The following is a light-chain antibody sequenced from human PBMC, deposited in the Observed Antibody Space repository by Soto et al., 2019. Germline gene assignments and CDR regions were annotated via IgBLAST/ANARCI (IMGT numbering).Light chain of an antibody. CDR2: IAS. J-gene: IGKJ4*01. CDR1: QDINSW. Sequence: DIQMTQSPSSVSASVGDRVTMTCRASQDINSWLTWYQQKPGKAPKVLIYIASRLQPGVPSRFSGRGSGTDFSLTISNLQPEDFATYFCQQSKSFPITFGGGTKVDIK. V-gene: IGKV1-12*01. CDR3: QQSKSFPIT.